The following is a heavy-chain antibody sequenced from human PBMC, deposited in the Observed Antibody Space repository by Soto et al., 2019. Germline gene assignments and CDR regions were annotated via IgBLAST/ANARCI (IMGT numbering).Heavy chain of an antibody. CDR3: AKGGSSDWQVALDI. J-gene: IGHJ3*02. CDR2: IKHSGSS. Sequence: QVQQQPWGAGLLKPSETLSLTCAVYAGSFSHYYWNWIRQSPGKGLEWIGKIKHSGSSNYNPSLPSRVSISVDMSKHQFFLRLTSVTAAATAVYYSAKGGSSDWQVALDIWGQGTMVTVSS. D-gene: IGHD6-19*01. CDR1: AGSFSHYY. V-gene: IGHV4-34*01.